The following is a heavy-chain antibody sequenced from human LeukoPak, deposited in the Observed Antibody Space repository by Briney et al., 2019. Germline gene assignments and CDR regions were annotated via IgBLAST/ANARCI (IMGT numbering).Heavy chain of an antibody. J-gene: IGHJ3*02. V-gene: IGHV4-61*01. Sequence: SETLSLTCGVSGDSSSSGSFAWSWIRQPPGKGLEWIGYIYYSGSTNYNPSLKSRVTISVDTSKNQFSLKLSSVTAADTAVYYCARDHSDYGDYRSAFDIWGQGTMVTVSS. CDR2: IYYSGST. CDR1: GDSSSSGSFA. CDR3: ARDHSDYGDYRSAFDI. D-gene: IGHD4-17*01.